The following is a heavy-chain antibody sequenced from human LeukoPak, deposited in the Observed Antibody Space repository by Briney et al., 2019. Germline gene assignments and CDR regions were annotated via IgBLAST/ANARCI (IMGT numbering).Heavy chain of an antibody. Sequence: GGSLRLSCAASGFSFSVFWMTWGRQAPGKRPEWVANINEGGSSTYYVDSVRGRFTISRDNGKNLLFLEMSSLRADDTAVYFCVQGGHFDFWGQGAPVTVSS. CDR1: GFSFSVFW. D-gene: IGHD3-16*01. CDR3: VQGGHFDF. J-gene: IGHJ4*02. V-gene: IGHV3-7*01. CDR2: INEGGSST.